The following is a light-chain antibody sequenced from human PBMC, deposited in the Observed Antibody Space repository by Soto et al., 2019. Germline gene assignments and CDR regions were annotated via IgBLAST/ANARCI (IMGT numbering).Light chain of an antibody. CDR2: SAS. V-gene: IGKV3-15*01. J-gene: IGKJ5*01. CDR3: QQHGTSPIT. Sequence: EIVLTQSPATLSVSPGDRATLSCRASQSVTNKLAWYQQKPGQAPRLLIHSASTRAPGIPARFSGSGSGTQFTLTISSLQSEDFAVYYCQQHGTSPITFGQGTRLEIK. CDR1: QSVTNK.